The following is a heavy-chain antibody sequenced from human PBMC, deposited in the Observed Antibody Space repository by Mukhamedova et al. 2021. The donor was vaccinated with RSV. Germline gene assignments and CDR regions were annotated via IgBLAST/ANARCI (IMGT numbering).Heavy chain of an antibody. V-gene: IGHV3-23*01. Sequence: GKGLEWVSAISGSGGSTYYADSVKGRFTISRDNSKNTLYLQMNGLRAEDTAVYYCAKDGSEYYGSGSYFLSDWFDPWGQGTLVTV. D-gene: IGHD3-10*01. CDR2: ISGSGGST. J-gene: IGHJ5*02. CDR3: AKDGSEYYGSGSYFLSDWFDP.